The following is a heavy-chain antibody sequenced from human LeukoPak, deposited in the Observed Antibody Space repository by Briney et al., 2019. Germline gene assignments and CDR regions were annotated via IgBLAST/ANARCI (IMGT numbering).Heavy chain of an antibody. D-gene: IGHD3-10*01. CDR1: GFTFSSYA. CDR3: ASRTYYYGSGSLKEV. Sequence: GGSLRLSCAASGFTFSSYAMSWVRQAPGKGLEWVSAISGSGGHTYYADSVKGRFTISRDNSKNTLYLQMNSLRAEDTAVYYCASRTYYYGSGSLKEVWGKGTTVTISS. J-gene: IGHJ6*04. CDR2: ISGSGGHT. V-gene: IGHV3-23*01.